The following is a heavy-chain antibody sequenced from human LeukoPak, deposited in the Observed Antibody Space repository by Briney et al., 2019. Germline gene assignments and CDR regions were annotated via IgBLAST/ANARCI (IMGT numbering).Heavy chain of an antibody. D-gene: IGHD1-26*01. CDR3: ATDPRWEISPTKVWYFDY. Sequence: SVKVSCKASGGTFSSYAISWVRQAPGQGLEWMGRIIPISGRPNYAQKFQGRVTITADKSTSTVYMELSSLRSEDTAVYYCATDPRWEISPTKVWYFDYWGQGTLVTVSS. J-gene: IGHJ4*02. CDR1: GGTFSSYA. V-gene: IGHV1-69*04. CDR2: IIPISGRP.